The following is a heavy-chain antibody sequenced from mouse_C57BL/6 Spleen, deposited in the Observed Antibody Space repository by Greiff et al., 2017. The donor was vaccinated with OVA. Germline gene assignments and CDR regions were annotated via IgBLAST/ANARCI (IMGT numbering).Heavy chain of an antibody. J-gene: IGHJ3*01. V-gene: IGHV1-54*01. D-gene: IGHD2-4*01. CDR3: AREGGDYDERRAWFAY. Sequence: QVQLKESGAELVRPGTSVKVSCKASGYAFTNYLIEWVKQRPGQGLEWIGVINPGSGGTNYNEKFKGKATLTADKSSSTAYMQLSSLTSEDSAVYFCAREGGDYDERRAWFAYWGQGTLVTVSA. CDR2: INPGSGGT. CDR1: GYAFTNYL.